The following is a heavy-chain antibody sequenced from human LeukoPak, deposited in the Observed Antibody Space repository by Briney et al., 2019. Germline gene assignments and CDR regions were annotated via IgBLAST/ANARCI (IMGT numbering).Heavy chain of an antibody. V-gene: IGHV1-2*02. CDR2: INPNSGGT. J-gene: IGHJ4*02. CDR3: ARDQADSGYDKDFDY. CDR1: GYTVTVYD. Sequence: ASVKGSCKPSGYTVTVYDIQFGGQPPGQGLEWMGLINPNSGGTNYAQKFQGRVTMTRDTSISTAYMELSRLRSDDTAVYHCARDQADSGYDKDFDYWGQGTLVTVSS. D-gene: IGHD5-12*01.